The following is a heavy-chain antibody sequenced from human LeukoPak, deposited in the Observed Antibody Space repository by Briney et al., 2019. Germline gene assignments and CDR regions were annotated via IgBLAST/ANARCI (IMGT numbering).Heavy chain of an antibody. CDR1: GFTVSDKY. CDR2: IYHSGST. D-gene: IGHD1-26*01. Sequence: GSLRLSCVASGFTVSDKYMSWVRQPPGKGLEWIGEIYHSGSTNYNPSLKSRVTISVDTSKNQFSLKLSSVTAADTAVYYCARAEWELEGYFDYWGQGTLVTVSS. J-gene: IGHJ4*02. V-gene: IGHV4-4*02. CDR3: ARAEWELEGYFDY.